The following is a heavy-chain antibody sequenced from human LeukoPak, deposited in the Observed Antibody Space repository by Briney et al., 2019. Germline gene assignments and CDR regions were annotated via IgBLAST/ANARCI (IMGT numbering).Heavy chain of an antibody. CDR1: GGSFSGYY. CDR2: INHSGST. J-gene: IGHJ3*02. CDR3: ARDAPWYSSSWYAVDAFDI. Sequence: PSETLSLTCAVYGGSFSGYYWSWIRQPPGKGLEWIGEINHSGSTNYNPSLKSRVTISVDTSKNQFSLKLSSVTAADTAVYYCARDAPWYSSSWYAVDAFDIWGQGTMVTVSS. V-gene: IGHV4-34*01. D-gene: IGHD6-13*01.